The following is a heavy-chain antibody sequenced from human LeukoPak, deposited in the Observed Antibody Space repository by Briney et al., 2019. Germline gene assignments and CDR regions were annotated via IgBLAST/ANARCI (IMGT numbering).Heavy chain of an antibody. CDR1: GFTFSSYG. D-gene: IGHD3-10*01. CDR2: ISYDGSNK. Sequence: PGRSPRLSCAASGFTFSSYGMHWVRQAPGKGLEWVAVISYDGSNKYYADSVKGRFTISRDNSKNTLYLQMNSLRAEDTAVYYCAKDFGTMVRGVTGDYWGQGTLVTVSS. J-gene: IGHJ4*02. CDR3: AKDFGTMVRGVTGDY. V-gene: IGHV3-30*18.